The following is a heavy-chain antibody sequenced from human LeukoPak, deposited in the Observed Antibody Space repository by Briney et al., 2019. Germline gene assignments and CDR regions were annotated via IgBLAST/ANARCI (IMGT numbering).Heavy chain of an antibody. D-gene: IGHD3-22*01. J-gene: IGHJ3*02. CDR2: IKSKTDGGTT. CDR1: GFTFSNAW. CDR3: TTLSPGIVGDI. Sequence: PGGSLRLPCAASGFTFSNAWMSWVRQAPGKGLEWVGRIKSKTDGGTTDYAAPVKGRFTISRDDSENTLYLQMNSLKTEDTAVYYCTTLSPGIVGDIWGQGTMVTVSS. V-gene: IGHV3-15*01.